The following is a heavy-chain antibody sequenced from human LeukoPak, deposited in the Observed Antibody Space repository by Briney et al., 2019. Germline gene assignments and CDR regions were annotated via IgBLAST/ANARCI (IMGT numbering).Heavy chain of an antibody. V-gene: IGHV7-4-1*02. D-gene: IGHD3-10*01. J-gene: IGHJ6*02. CDR3: ARDPTYYYGSGSLWDYYYYYGMDV. CDR1: GYTFTSYA. CDR2: INTNTGNP. Sequence: ASVKVSCKASGYTFTSYAMNWVRQAPGQGLEWMGWINTNTGNPTYAQGFTGRFVFSLDTSVSTAYLQISSLKAEDTAVYYCARDPTYYYGSGSLWDYYYYYGMDVWGQGTTVTVSS.